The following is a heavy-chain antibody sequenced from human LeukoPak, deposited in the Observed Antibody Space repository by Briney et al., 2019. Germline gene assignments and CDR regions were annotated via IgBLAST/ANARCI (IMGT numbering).Heavy chain of an antibody. J-gene: IGHJ4*02. CDR1: GFTVSSNY. Sequence: GGSLRLSCAASGFTVSSNYMSWVRQAPGKGLEWVSVIYSGGSTYYADSVEGRFTISRDNSKSKLYLQMKSLRAEDTAVYYCARDGMVRGVIGKDYWGQGTLVTVSS. CDR3: ARDGMVRGVIGKDY. CDR2: IYSGGST. D-gene: IGHD3-10*01. V-gene: IGHV3-66*01.